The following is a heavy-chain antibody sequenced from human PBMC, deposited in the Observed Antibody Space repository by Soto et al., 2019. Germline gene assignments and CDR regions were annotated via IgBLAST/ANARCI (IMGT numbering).Heavy chain of an antibody. V-gene: IGHV4-39*01. CDR3: ARRQFGYYGSGSYSPYYYYGMDV. Sequence: SETLSLTCTVSGGSISSLGYYLSWIRQPPGKGLEWIGSIYYSGSTYYNPSLKSRVTISVDTSKNQFSLKLSSVTAADTAVYYCARRQFGYYGSGSYSPYYYYGMDVWGQGTTVTVSS. D-gene: IGHD3-10*01. CDR1: GGSISSLGYY. CDR2: IYYSGST. J-gene: IGHJ6*02.